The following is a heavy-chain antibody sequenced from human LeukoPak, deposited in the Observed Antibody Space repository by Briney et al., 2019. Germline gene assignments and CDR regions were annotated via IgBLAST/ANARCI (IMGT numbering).Heavy chain of an antibody. V-gene: IGHV4-34*01. CDR3: ARGGGWRRHYYDSSGYSQENWFDP. J-gene: IGHJ5*02. CDR2: INHSGST. D-gene: IGHD3-22*01. CDR1: GGFFSGYY. Sequence: SETLSLTCAVYGGFFSGYYWSWIRQPPGKGLEWIGEINHSGSTNYNPSLKSRVTISVDTSKNQFSLKLSSVTAADTAVYYCARGGGWRRHYYDSSGYSQENWFDPWGQGTLVTVSS.